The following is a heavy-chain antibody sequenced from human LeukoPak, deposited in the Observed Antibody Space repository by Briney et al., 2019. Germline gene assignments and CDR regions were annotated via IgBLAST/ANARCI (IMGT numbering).Heavy chain of an antibody. CDR2: IHYSGST. J-gene: IGHJ5*02. Sequence: SETLSLTCIVSGGSIRTSSYYWGWIRQTPGKGLEWIGGIHYSGSTYYNPSLKSRVTISVESTQFSLNLMSVTSADTATYYCARDDAASYYSWFGTWVQGIVVTVSS. D-gene: IGHD1-26*01. V-gene: IGHV4-39*07. CDR1: GGSIRTSSYY. CDR3: ARDDAASYYSWFGT.